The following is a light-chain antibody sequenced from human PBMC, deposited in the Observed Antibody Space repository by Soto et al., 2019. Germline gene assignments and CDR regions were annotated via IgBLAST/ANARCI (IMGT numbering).Light chain of an antibody. V-gene: IGKV3-20*01. Sequence: EIVVTQSPGILSLSPGQRATLSCMASQSVGSSYLAWYQQKPGQAPRLLISGASRRATGIPDRFSGAGSGTDFTLTISRLEPEDFALYYCQQHDILPITFGQGTRLEIK. CDR1: QSVGSSY. CDR2: GAS. CDR3: QQHDILPIT. J-gene: IGKJ5*01.